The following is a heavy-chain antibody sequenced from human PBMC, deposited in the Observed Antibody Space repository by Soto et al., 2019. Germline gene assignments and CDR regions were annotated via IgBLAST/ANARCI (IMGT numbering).Heavy chain of an antibody. CDR1: GYTLNEVA. J-gene: IGHJ5*02. V-gene: IGHV1-24*01. D-gene: IGHD4-17*01. CDR3: TTYHGDYNFDH. CDR2: FDPDEAET. Sequence: ASVKVSCKVSGYTLNEVAMHWVRQAPGKGLEWLGGFDPDEAETIYAQHFQGRVAMTEDTSTDTVYMELSSLRSEDTALYFCTTYHGDYNFDHWGQGTLVTVSS.